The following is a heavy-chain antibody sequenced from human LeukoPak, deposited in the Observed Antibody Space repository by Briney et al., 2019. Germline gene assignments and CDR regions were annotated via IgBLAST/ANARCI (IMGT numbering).Heavy chain of an antibody. D-gene: IGHD4-17*01. V-gene: IGHV3-73*01. CDR2: IRSKANSYAT. CDR3: TSHDYGDYPFDY. Sequence: GGSLRLSCATSGFTFSGAAMHWVRQAPGKGLEWVGRIRSKANSYATAYAASVRGRFTISRDDSKDTAYLQVNSLKTEDTAVYYCTSHDYGDYPFDYWGQGTLVTVSS. CDR1: GFTFSGAA. J-gene: IGHJ4*02.